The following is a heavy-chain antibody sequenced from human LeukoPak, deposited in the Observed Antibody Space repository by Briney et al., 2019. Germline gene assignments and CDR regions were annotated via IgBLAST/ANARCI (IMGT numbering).Heavy chain of an antibody. J-gene: IGHJ3*02. D-gene: IGHD3-16*02. CDR2: FYTSRTT. Sequence: PSDTLSLTCTVSAASISSYYWSWIRQPAGEGLESIGRFYTSRTTSYSPSLKRRVAMSVDQPQQQLSLKLSAVAAEDTAVYYRARAGGVSVPLVAFDIWGQGTKVTVSS. V-gene: IGHV4-4*07. CDR3: ARAGGVSVPLVAFDI. CDR1: AASISSYY.